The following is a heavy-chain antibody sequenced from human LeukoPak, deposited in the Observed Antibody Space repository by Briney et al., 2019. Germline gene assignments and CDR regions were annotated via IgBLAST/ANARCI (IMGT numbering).Heavy chain of an antibody. CDR1: GDSVSSISVA. J-gene: IGHJ6*02. V-gene: IGHV6-1*01. Sequence: TSQTLSLTCAISGDSVSSISVAWNWIRQSPSRGLEWLGRTYYRSKWYYEYAVSVKSRINISPDTSKNQFSLQLTSVTPEDTAVYYCSLARSEYHYGMNVWGQGTTVTVSS. CDR2: TYYRSKWYY. CDR3: SLARSEYHYGMNV.